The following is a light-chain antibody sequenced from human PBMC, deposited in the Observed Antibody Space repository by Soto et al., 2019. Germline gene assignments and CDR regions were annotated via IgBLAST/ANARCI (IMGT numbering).Light chain of an antibody. J-gene: IGKJ2*01. CDR1: QRINKY. CDR3: QQSFSTPYT. V-gene: IGKV1-39*01. Sequence: DIQMTQSPSSLSASVGDSVTIPCRASQRINKYLNWYQQRSGRAPRLLIHTASSLHSGGPSRFSGSGSGSDVALSISSLQPEDFATYFCQQSFSTPYTFGQGTKLEI. CDR2: TAS.